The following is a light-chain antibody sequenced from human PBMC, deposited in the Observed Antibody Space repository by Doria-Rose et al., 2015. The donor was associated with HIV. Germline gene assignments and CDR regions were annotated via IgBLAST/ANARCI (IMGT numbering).Light chain of an antibody. J-gene: IGKJ1*01. CDR3: HQYGTSWT. CDR2: GGS. CDR1: QSFSSTY. Sequence: TQSPGTLSLSPGERATLSCRASQSFSSTYLAWYEQKPGQAPSLVIYGGSTRATGIPDRFSASGSGTDFTLTINRLEPEDLALYYCHQYGTSWTVGQGTKVEI. V-gene: IGKV3-20*01.